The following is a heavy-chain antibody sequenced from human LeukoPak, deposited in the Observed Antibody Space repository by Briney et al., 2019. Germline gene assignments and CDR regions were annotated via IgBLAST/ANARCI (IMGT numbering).Heavy chain of an antibody. V-gene: IGHV1-18*01. CDR3: ARDPRALGKSYYPDYSGPVDY. CDR1: GYTLTGYG. CDR2: MDVYSGNT. Sequence: GASVKVSCKASGYTLTGYGISWVRQARGQGLEGMGWMDVYSGNTKYAQKFEGRVTMTTDRSMTTAYMDLRSLRSDDTAVYYCARDPRALGKSYYPDYSGPVDYWGQGTLVTVSS. D-gene: IGHD2-15*01. J-gene: IGHJ4*02.